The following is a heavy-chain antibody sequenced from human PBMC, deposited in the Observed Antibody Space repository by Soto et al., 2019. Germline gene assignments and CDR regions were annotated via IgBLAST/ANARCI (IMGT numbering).Heavy chain of an antibody. D-gene: IGHD2-2*01. V-gene: IGHV4-30-4*01. CDR1: GGSIKSDYY. J-gene: IGHJ6*02. CDR3: ARGRPTCFYYGLDV. Sequence: SETLSLTCTASGGSIKSDYYYAWLRQPPEGGLEWMGYKYYSGATDSDPSLEARVSFSVDTSKNQFFLNLNCVTVADTAVYYCARGRPTCFYYGLDVWGPGIPVTVSS. CDR2: KYYSGAT.